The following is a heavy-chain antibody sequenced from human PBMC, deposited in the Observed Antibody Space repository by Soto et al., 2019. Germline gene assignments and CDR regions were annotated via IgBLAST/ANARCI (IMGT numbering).Heavy chain of an antibody. D-gene: IGHD3-22*01. CDR3: ARDEYYYDSSGYSWLVDY. CDR1: GFTFSSYG. Sequence: GSLRLSCAASGFTFSSYGMHWVRQAPGKGLEWVAVIWYDGSNKYYADSVKGRFTISRDNSKNTLYLQMNSLRAEDTAVYYCARDEYYYDSSGYSWLVDYWGQGTLVTVSS. V-gene: IGHV3-33*01. CDR2: IWYDGSNK. J-gene: IGHJ4*02.